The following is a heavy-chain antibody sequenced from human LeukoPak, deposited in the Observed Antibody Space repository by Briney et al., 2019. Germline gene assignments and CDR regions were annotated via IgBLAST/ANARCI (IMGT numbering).Heavy chain of an antibody. CDR2: INPNSSGT. Sequence: ASVKVSCKASGYTFTGYYIHWVRQAPGHGLEWMGRINPNSSGTNYAQKFQGRVTMTRDTSISTAYMELSRLKSDDTAVYYCARELSGSYVAWGQGTLVTVSS. CDR3: ARELSGSYVA. CDR1: GYTFTGYY. J-gene: IGHJ4*02. V-gene: IGHV1-2*06. D-gene: IGHD1-26*01.